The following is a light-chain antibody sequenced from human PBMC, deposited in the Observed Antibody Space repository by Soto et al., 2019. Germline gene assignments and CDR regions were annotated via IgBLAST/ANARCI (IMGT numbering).Light chain of an antibody. Sequence: EIVMTQSPATLSVSPGERATLSCRASQSISTELAWYQQKPGQPPRLLIYSGSTRATGVPARFTGSGSGSEFTLTISVLQSEDFAVYYCQQGHNWPLTFGQGTRLEI. CDR3: QQGHNWPLT. CDR1: QSISTE. CDR2: SGS. J-gene: IGKJ2*01. V-gene: IGKV3-15*01.